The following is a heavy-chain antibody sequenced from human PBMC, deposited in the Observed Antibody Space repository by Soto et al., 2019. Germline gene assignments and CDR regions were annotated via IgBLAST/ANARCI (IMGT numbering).Heavy chain of an antibody. D-gene: IGHD2-8*01. V-gene: IGHV3-30*18. J-gene: IGHJ3*02. CDR1: GFTFSSYG. CDR3: AKKMGKEGAFDI. Sequence: QVQLVESGGGVVQPGRSLRLSCAASGFTFSSYGMHWVRQAPGKGLEWVAVISYDGSNKYYADSVKGRFTISRDNSKNTLYLQMNNLRAEDTAVYYCAKKMGKEGAFDIWGQGTMVTVSS. CDR2: ISYDGSNK.